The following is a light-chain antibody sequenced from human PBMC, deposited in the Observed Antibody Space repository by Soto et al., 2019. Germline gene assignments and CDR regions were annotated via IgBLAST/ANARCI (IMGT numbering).Light chain of an antibody. J-gene: IGKJ1*01. Sequence: DIQMTQSPSTLSASVGDRVTITCRASQSISSWLAWYQQKPGKAPKLLIYKASSLESGVPSRLSGSGSGTKFTLTISSLQPDDFATYYCQQYNSYPWTFGQGTKVEIK. CDR1: QSISSW. CDR2: KAS. CDR3: QQYNSYPWT. V-gene: IGKV1-5*03.